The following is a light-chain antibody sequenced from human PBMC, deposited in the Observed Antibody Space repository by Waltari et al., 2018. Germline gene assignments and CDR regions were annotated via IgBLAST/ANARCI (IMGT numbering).Light chain of an antibody. CDR3: QHYGTSPPLT. Sequence: EIVLTQSPCTLSLSPGERATLSCRASQTFSSSYLACYQQKPGQAHSLLIYGASTRAAGCPVRFSGSGSGTDFTLTISSLEPQDFAVYYCQHYGTSPPLTFGGGTKVEIK. CDR2: GAS. CDR1: QTFSSSY. V-gene: IGKV3-20*01. J-gene: IGKJ4*01.